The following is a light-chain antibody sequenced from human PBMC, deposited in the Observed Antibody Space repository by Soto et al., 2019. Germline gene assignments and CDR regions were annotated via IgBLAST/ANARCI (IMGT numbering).Light chain of an antibody. CDR3: QSYDSSLSGWV. J-gene: IGLJ3*02. CDR1: SSNIGAGYD. Sequence: QSVLTQPPSVSGAPGQRVTISYTGSSSNIGAGYDVHWYQQLPGTAPKLLIYGNSNRPSGVPDRFSGSKSGTSASLAITGLQAEDEADYYCQSYDSSLSGWVFGGGTKVTVL. CDR2: GNS. V-gene: IGLV1-40*01.